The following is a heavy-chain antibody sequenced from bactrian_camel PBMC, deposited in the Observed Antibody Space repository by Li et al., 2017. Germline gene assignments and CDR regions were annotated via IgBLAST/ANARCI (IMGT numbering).Heavy chain of an antibody. D-gene: IGHD6*01. CDR3: TKGVGGTPYN. J-gene: IGHJ4*01. Sequence: VQLVESGGGLVQPGGSLRLSCAASGFTFSSYAMSWVRQAPGKGLEWVSLITVLGDTTYADSVKGRFTISRDNTKNTLNLQLNNLKTEDTAMYYCTKGVGGTPYNWGQGTQVTVS. CDR2: ITVLGDTT. V-gene: IGHV3S42*01. CDR1: GFTFSSYA.